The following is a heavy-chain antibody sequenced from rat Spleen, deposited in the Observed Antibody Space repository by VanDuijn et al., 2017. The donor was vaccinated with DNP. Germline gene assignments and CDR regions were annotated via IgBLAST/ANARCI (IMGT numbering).Heavy chain of an antibody. J-gene: IGHJ4*01. V-gene: IGHV2-32*01. Sequence: QVQLKESGPGLVQPSQTLSLTCTVSGFSLTQFYVHWVRQPPGKGLEWIATISSGGDTDYNSALKSRLSISRDTSKNQVFLKMNSLQIEDTAIYFCSREGQPYYSMDAWGQGTSVTVSS. CDR1: GFSLTQFY. CDR2: ISSGGDT. CDR3: SREGQPYYSMDA. D-gene: IGHD1-12*01.